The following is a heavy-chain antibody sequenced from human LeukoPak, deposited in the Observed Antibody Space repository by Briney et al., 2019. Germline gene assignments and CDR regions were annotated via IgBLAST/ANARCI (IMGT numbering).Heavy chain of an antibody. Sequence: SQTLSLTCAISGDSVSSNSGGWNWIRQSPSRGLEWLGRTYYRSKWYYDYALSVKGRININPDTSKNQFSLRLSPVTPDDTAVYYCARGVAATNMDVWGQGTTVTVSS. V-gene: IGHV6-1*01. J-gene: IGHJ6*02. CDR1: GDSVSSNSGG. CDR2: TYYRSKWYY. D-gene: IGHD5-12*01. CDR3: ARGVAATNMDV.